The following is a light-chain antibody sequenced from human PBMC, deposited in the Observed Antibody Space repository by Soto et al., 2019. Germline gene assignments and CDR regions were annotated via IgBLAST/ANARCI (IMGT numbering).Light chain of an antibody. Sequence: QSALTQPPSASGSPGQSVTISCTGTSSDVGGYNYVSWYQQHPGKAPKLMIYEVSKRRSGVPDRFSGSKSGNTASLTVSGLQAEDEADYYCISYAGSNLLYVFGTGTKVTVL. CDR1: SSDVGGYNY. CDR2: EVS. CDR3: ISYAGSNLLYV. V-gene: IGLV2-8*01. J-gene: IGLJ1*01.